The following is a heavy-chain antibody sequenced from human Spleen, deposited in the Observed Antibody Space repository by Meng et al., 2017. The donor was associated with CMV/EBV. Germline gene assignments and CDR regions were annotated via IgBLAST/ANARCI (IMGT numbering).Heavy chain of an antibody. V-gene: IGHV3-49*04. Sequence: GESLKISCAASGFTFSDYSMNWVRQAPGKGLEWVGFIRSKAYGGTTEYAASVKGRFTISRDDSKSIAYLQMNSLKTEDTAVYYCTRWYSGSNFDYCGQGTLVTVS. CDR1: GFTFSDYS. CDR2: IRSKAYGGTT. J-gene: IGHJ4*02. CDR3: TRWYSGSNFDY. D-gene: IGHD1-26*01.